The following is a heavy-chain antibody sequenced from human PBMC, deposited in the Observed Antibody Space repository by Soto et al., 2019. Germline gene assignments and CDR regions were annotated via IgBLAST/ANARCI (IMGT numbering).Heavy chain of an antibody. CDR3: AREDIVATIHYYYYYGMDV. Sequence: QVQLVQSGAEEKKPGASVKVSCKASGYTFTSYAMHWVRQAPRQRLEWMGWINAGNGNTTYSQKFQGRVTITRDTSASTAYMELSSLRSEDTAVYYCAREDIVATIHYYYYYGMDVWGQGTTVTVSS. V-gene: IGHV1-3*05. CDR2: INAGNGNT. J-gene: IGHJ6*02. CDR1: GYTFTSYA. D-gene: IGHD5-12*01.